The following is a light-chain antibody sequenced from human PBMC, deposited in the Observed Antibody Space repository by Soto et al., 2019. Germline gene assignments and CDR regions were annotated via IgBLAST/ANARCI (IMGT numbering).Light chain of an antibody. V-gene: IGKV1-5*03. J-gene: IGKJ1*01. CDR1: QSISSW. Sequence: DIQMTQSPSTLSASVGDRVSITCRASQSISSWLAWYQQKPGKAPKILVYKASSLESGVPSRFSGSGSGTKFTLTISSLQPDDFATYYCQQYKSYPTFGQGTKVEIK. CDR3: QQYKSYPT. CDR2: KAS.